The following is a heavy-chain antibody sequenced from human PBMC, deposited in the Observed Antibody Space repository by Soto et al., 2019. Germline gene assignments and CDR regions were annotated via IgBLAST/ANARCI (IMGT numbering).Heavy chain of an antibody. J-gene: IGHJ4*02. V-gene: IGHV4-59*11. D-gene: IGHD3-22*01. Sequence: SETLSLTCTVSGGSITSQYWSWIRQPPGKGLEWIGYIHYSGSTNYNPSLESRVTISVDTSKNQFSLKLTSVTAADTAVYHCARDSYYYDRSGRRIDYWCQGILLTVS. CDR2: IHYSGST. CDR3: ARDSYYYDRSGRRIDY. CDR1: GGSITSQY.